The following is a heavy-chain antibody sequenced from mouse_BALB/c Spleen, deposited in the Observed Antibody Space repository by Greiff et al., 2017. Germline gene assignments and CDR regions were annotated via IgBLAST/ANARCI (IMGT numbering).Heavy chain of an antibody. CDR3: ARGGQLGLRSFDY. D-gene: IGHD3-1*01. Sequence: VKLQQSGAELAKPGASVKMSCKASGYTFTSYWMHWVKQRPGQGLEWIGYINPSTGYTEYNQKFKDKATLTADKSSSTAYMQLSSLTSEDSAVYYCARGGQLGLRSFDYWGQGTTLTVSS. J-gene: IGHJ2*01. CDR2: INPSTGYT. V-gene: IGHV1-7*01. CDR1: GYTFTSYW.